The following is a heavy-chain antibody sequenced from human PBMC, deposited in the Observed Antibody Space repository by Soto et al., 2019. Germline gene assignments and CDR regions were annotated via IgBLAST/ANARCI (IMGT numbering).Heavy chain of an antibody. CDR2: IYFDDDK. Sequence: QITLKESGPTLVKPTQTLTLTCTFSGFSLSTSGVGVGWIRQPPGKALGWLALIYFDDDKRYSPSLQSSLTXXTXXSKNQVVLTMTYMDPVDTATYDCATLCSRIYYFPMYPWFDSWGKGTLVTVSS. D-gene: IGHD3-10*02. CDR1: GFSLSTSGVG. V-gene: IGHV2-5*02. J-gene: IGHJ5*01. CDR3: ATLCSRIYYFPMYPWFDS.